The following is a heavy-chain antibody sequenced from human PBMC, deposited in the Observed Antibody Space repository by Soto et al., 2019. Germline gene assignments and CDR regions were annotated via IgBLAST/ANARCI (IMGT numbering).Heavy chain of an antibody. CDR3: ARAFHSSSSTYYYYGMDV. D-gene: IGHD6-6*01. CDR2: IIPIFGTA. V-gene: IGHV1-69*06. CDR1: GGTFSSYA. J-gene: IGHJ6*02. Sequence: QVQLVQSGAEVKKPGSSVKVSCKASGGTFSSYAISWVRQAPGQGLEWMGGIIPIFGTANYAQKFQGRVTITADKSTSTGYMELSSLRSEDTAVYYCARAFHSSSSTYYYYGMDVWGQGTTVTVSS.